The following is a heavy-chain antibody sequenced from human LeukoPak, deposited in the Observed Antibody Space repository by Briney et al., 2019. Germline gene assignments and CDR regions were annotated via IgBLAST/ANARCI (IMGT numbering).Heavy chain of an antibody. CDR3: ASMLYYDYVWGSYRDYYYGMDV. V-gene: IGHV1-69*13. CDR1: GGTFSSCA. CDR2: IIPIFGTA. D-gene: IGHD3-16*02. J-gene: IGHJ6*04. Sequence: SVKVSCKASGGTFSSCAISWVRQAPGQGREWMGGIIPIFGTANYAQKLQGRVTITADESSSTAYIELSSLRSDDTAVFYCASMLYYDYVWGSYRDYYYGMDVWGKGTTVTVSS.